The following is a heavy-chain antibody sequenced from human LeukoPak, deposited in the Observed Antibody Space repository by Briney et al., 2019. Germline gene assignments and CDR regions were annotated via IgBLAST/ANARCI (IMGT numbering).Heavy chain of an antibody. CDR1: GFTFSSYA. D-gene: IGHD6-13*01. Sequence: GGSLRLSCAASGFTFSSYAMSWVRQAPGKGLEWVSAISGSGGSTYYADSVKGRFTISRDNSKNTLYLQTNSLRAEDTAVYYCAKDLSSSWQATFDPWGQGTLVTVSS. CDR3: AKDLSSSWQATFDP. J-gene: IGHJ5*02. CDR2: ISGSGGST. V-gene: IGHV3-23*01.